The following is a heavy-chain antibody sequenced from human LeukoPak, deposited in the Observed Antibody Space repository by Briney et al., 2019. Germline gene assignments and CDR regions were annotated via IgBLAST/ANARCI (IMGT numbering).Heavy chain of an antibody. D-gene: IGHD3-10*01. V-gene: IGHV4-4*09. CDR3: ARESAYYYGSGSYYIMDV. Sequence: SETLSLTCTVSGGSISSYYWSWIRQPPGKGLEWIGYIYTSGSTNYNPSLKSRVTISVDTSKNQFSLKLSSVTAADTAVYYCARESAYYYGSGSYYIMDVWGKGTTVTVSS. CDR2: IYTSGST. CDR1: GGSISSYY. J-gene: IGHJ6*04.